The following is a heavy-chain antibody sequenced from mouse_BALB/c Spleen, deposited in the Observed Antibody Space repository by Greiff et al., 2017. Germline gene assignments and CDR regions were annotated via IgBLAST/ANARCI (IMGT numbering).Heavy chain of an antibody. V-gene: IGHV1S22*01. CDR1: GYTFTSYW. Sequence: KQPGSELVRPGASVKLSCKASGYTFTSYWMHWVKQRHGQGLEWIGNIYPGSGSTNYDEKFKSKGTLTVDTSSSTAYMHLSSLTSEDSAVYYCTRGGIKISWFAYWGQGTLVTVSA. J-gene: IGHJ3*01. D-gene: IGHD2-4*01. CDR3: TRGGIKISWFAY. CDR2: IYPGSGST.